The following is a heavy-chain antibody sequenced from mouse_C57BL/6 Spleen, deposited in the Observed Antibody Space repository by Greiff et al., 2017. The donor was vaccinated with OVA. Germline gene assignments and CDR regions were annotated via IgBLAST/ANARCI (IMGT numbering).Heavy chain of an antibody. J-gene: IGHJ3*01. D-gene: IGHD1-1*01. CDR1: GFNIKDYY. Sequence: EVQLQQSGAELVKPGASVKLSCTASGFNIKDYYMHWVRQRTEQGLEWIGRIDPEDGETKYAPNFQGKATITADTSSNSAYLQLSSLTSEDTAVYYCARSYGSGAWFAYWGQGTLVTVSA. CDR3: ARSYGSGAWFAY. V-gene: IGHV14-2*01. CDR2: IDPEDGET.